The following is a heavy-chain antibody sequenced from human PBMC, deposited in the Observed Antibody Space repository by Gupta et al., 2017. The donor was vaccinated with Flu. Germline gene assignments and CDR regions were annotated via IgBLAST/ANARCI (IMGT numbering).Heavy chain of an antibody. Sequence: EVQLLESGGGFLQPAGSLRLSCVASGFPFDNFTLTLVRHAPGKGLEWVSAIGSTGFTTFYADSVQGRFSISRDNSKNTLYLQVSSLRVEDTAVFYCARDAVYNTVWGDFDYWGQGTLVTVSS. CDR2: IGSTGFTT. D-gene: IGHD3-16*01. V-gene: IGHV3-23*01. CDR3: ARDAVYNTVWGDFDY. CDR1: GFPFDNFT. J-gene: IGHJ4*02.